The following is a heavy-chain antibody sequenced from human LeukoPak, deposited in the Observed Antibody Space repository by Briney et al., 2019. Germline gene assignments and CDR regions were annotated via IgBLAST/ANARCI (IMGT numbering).Heavy chain of an antibody. CDR1: GGSISSSSYY. D-gene: IGHD3-10*01. Sequence: PETLSLTCTVSGGSISSSSYYWGWIRQPPGKGLEWIGSIYYSGSTYYNPSLKSRVTISVDTSKNQFSLKLSSVTAADTAVYYCARHRYYYRSGSYYGAPYYMDVWGKGTTVTISS. V-gene: IGHV4-39*01. CDR3: ARHRYYYRSGSYYGAPYYMDV. CDR2: IYYSGST. J-gene: IGHJ6*03.